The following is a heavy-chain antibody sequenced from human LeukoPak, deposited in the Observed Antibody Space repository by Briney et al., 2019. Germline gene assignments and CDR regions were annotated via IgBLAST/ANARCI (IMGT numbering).Heavy chain of an antibody. D-gene: IGHD1-26*01. CDR3: TGNRGWELFVY. CDR1: GFTFSSYG. Sequence: GGSLRLSCAASGFTFSSYGMHWVRQAPGKGLEEVGRIRSKANSYATEYAASVKGTFTISRDDSKNTAYLQMNSLKTEDTAVYFWTGNRGWELFVYWGQGTLVTVSS. J-gene: IGHJ4*02. CDR2: IRSKANSYAT. V-gene: IGHV3-73*01.